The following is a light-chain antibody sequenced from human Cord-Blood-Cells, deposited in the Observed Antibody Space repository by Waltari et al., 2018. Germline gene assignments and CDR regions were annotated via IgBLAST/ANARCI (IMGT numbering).Light chain of an antibody. J-gene: IGKJ4*01. CDR2: GAS. Sequence: EIVMTQSPATLSVSPGARANLSCRASQSVSSNLAWYQQKPGKAPRLLIYGASTRATGIPARFSGSGSGTEFTLTISSLQSEDFAVYYCQQYNNWPLTFGGGTKVEIK. V-gene: IGKV3-15*01. CDR1: QSVSSN. CDR3: QQYNNWPLT.